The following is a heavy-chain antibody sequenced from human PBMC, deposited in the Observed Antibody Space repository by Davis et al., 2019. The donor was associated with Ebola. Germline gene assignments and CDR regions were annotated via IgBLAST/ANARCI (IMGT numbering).Heavy chain of an antibody. V-gene: IGHV4-39*01. D-gene: IGHD3-10*01. CDR3: AILWQRHPIGMDV. CDR1: GGSIRSSSYS. Sequence: MPSETLSLTCSVSGGSIRSSSYSWGWIRQPPGKGLEWIGSFSYSGSTSYNPSLKSRVTISVDTSKNQLSLNLTSVTAADTAVYYCAILWQRHPIGMDVWGKGTTVTVSS. J-gene: IGHJ6*04. CDR2: FSYSGST.